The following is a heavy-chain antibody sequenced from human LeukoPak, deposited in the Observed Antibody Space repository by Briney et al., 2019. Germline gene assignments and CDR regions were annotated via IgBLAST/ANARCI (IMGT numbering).Heavy chain of an antibody. CDR3: ARRGYSYGYSSPSKRGAFDI. D-gene: IGHD5-18*01. J-gene: IGHJ3*02. Sequence: SETLSLTCTVSGGSISSSSYSWSWIRQPPGKGLEWIGEINHSGSTNYNPSLKSRVTISVDTSKNQFSLKLSSVTAADTAVYYCARRGYSYGYSSPSKRGAFDIWGQGTMVTVSS. CDR1: GGSISSSSYS. V-gene: IGHV4-39*07. CDR2: INHSGST.